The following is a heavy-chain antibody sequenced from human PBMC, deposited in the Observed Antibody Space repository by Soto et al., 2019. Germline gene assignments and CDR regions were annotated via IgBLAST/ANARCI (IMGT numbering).Heavy chain of an antibody. CDR3: AADRQCTSARCLPNSFDC. CDR2: IVVGSGDT. CDR1: GFSFSRSA. J-gene: IGHJ4*02. V-gene: IGHV1-58*02. D-gene: IGHD2-2*01. Sequence: SVKVSCKASGFSFSRSAIQWVRQARGQRPEWKGWIVVGSGDTNYAQKFQERVTITRDTSTSTAYMELTGLRSEDTAVYFSAADRQCTSARCLPNSFDCWGQGTQVTVSS.